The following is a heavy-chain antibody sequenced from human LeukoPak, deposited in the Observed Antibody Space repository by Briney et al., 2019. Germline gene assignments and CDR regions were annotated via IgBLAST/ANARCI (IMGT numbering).Heavy chain of an antibody. CDR2: IYYSGST. J-gene: IGHJ3*02. V-gene: IGHV4-30-4*08. CDR3: ARAGAFDI. Sequence: SETLSLTCTVSGGSISSSSYYWGWIRQPPGKGLEWIGYIYYSGSTYYNPSLKSRVTISVDTSKNQFSLKLSSVTAADTAVYYCARAGAFDIWGQGTMVTVSS. D-gene: IGHD3-10*01. CDR1: GGSISSSSYY.